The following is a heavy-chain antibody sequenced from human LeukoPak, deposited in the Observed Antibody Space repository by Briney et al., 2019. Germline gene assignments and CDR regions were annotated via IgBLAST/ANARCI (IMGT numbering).Heavy chain of an antibody. J-gene: IGHJ4*02. CDR3: AKDQVYCSSTSCS. D-gene: IGHD2-2*01. V-gene: IGHV3-23*01. CDR2: ISGSGGST. Sequence: GGSLRLSCAASGFTFSSYAMSWVRQAPGKGLEWVSAISGSGGSTYYADSVKGRFTISRDNSKNALYLQMNSLRAEDTAVYYCAKDQVYCSSTSCSWGQGTLVTVSS. CDR1: GFTFSSYA.